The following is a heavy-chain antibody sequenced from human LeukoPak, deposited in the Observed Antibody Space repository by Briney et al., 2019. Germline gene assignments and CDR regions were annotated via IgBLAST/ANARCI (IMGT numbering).Heavy chain of an antibody. CDR3: ARAGIVVANSYGGAFDI. J-gene: IGHJ3*02. V-gene: IGHV4-59*02. CDR1: GGSVSSYY. CDR2: IYYSGST. D-gene: IGHD3-22*01. Sequence: SETLSLTCTVSGGSVSSYYYTWIRQPPGKGLEWIGYIYYSGSTNYNPSLKSRVTISVDTSKNQFPLKLSSVTAADTAVYYCARAGIVVANSYGGAFDIWGQGTMVTVSS.